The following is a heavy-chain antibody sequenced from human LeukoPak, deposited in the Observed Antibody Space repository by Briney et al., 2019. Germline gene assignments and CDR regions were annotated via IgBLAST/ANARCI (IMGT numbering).Heavy chain of an antibody. V-gene: IGHV1-2*02. D-gene: IGHD2-21*02. J-gene: IGHJ4*02. CDR3: AREDDFLDY. CDR1: GYTFTGYY. CDR2: SNPNSDVT. Sequence: ASVKVSCKASGYTFTGYYMHWVRQAPGQGLEWMGWSNPNSDVTNYAQMFQDRVTMTRDTSTSTAYMELSRLRSDDTAVYYCAREDDFLDYWGQGTLVTVSS.